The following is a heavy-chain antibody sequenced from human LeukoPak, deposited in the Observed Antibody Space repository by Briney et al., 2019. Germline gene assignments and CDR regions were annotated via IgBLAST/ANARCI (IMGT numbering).Heavy chain of an antibody. CDR3: ARAGRGLRYFDWLTHDY. J-gene: IGHJ4*02. D-gene: IGHD3-9*01. Sequence: PGGSLRLSCAASGFTFSSYSMNWVRQVPGKGLEWVSSITRNSSYIYYADSVKGRFTISRDNAKNTVYLQMNSLRVEDTAVYYCARAGRGLRYFDWLTHDYWGQGTLVTVSS. CDR1: GFTFSSYS. V-gene: IGHV3-21*01. CDR2: ITRNSSYI.